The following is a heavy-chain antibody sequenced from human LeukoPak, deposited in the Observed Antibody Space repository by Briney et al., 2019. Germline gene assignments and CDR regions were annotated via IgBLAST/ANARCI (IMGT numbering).Heavy chain of an antibody. J-gene: IGHJ4*02. CDR1: EFTFSDYA. CDR2: LNEDGSTT. CDR3: VKDYPRIGVTGSTSFFDY. Sequence: GGSLRLSCAASEFTFSDYAMSWVRQAPGKGLEWVSGLNEDGSTTFYADSVQGRFTIARDNPKNTLYLQMNSLRAEDTAVYYCVKDYPRIGVTGSTSFFDYWGQGTLVTVSS. V-gene: IGHV3-23*01. D-gene: IGHD1-7*01.